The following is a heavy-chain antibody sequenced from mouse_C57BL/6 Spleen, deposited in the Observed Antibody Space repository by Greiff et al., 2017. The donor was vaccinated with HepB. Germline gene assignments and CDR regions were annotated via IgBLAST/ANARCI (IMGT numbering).Heavy chain of an antibody. Sequence: EVQRVESGGGLVQPGGSMKLSCVASGFTFSNYWMNWVRQSPEKGLEWVAQIRLKSDNYATHYAESVKGRFTISRDDSKSSVYLQMNNLRAEDTGIYYCTHLYYGNSFAYWGQGTLVTVSA. CDR3: THLYYGNSFAY. CDR1: GFTFSNYW. J-gene: IGHJ3*01. V-gene: IGHV6-3*01. D-gene: IGHD2-1*01. CDR2: IRLKSDNYAT.